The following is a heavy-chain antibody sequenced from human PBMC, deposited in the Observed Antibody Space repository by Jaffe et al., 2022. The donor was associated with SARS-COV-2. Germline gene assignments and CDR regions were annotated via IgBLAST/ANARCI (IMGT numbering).Heavy chain of an antibody. CDR1: GGSISSYY. CDR3: AREYSGSYARVFDY. V-gene: IGHV4-59*01. CDR2: IYYSGST. D-gene: IGHD1-26*01. J-gene: IGHJ4*02. Sequence: QVQLQESGPGLVKPSETLSLTCTVSGGSISSYYWSWIRQPPGKGLEWIGYIYYSGSTNYNPSLKSRVTISVDTSKNQFSLKLSSVTAADTAVYYCAREYSGSYARVFDYWGQGTLVTVSS.